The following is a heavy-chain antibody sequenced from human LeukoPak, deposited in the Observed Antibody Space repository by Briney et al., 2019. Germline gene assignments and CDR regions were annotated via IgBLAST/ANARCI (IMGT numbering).Heavy chain of an antibody. D-gene: IGHD3-9*01. V-gene: IGHV3-48*03. CDR1: GFTFSSYE. J-gene: IGHJ6*02. Sequence: GGSLRLSCVASGFTFSSYEMNWVRQAPGKGLEWVSYISSSGSTIYYADSVKGRFTISRDNAKNSLYLQMNSLRAEDTAVYYCARDIRYFDSDYYYGMDVWGQGTTVTVSS. CDR3: ARDIRYFDSDYYYGMDV. CDR2: ISSSGSTI.